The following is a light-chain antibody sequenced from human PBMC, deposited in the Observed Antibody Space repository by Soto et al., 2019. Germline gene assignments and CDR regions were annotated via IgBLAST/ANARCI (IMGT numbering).Light chain of an antibody. V-gene: IGKV3-20*01. Sequence: EVVLTQSPGTLSLSPGERATLSCRASQSVSSGFLAWYQQKLGQAPRLLIYDASSRATGIPDRFSGSGSGTDFTLTISRLEPEDFAVYFCQQYGSSPLTFGPGTKVYIK. J-gene: IGKJ3*01. CDR1: QSVSSGF. CDR3: QQYGSSPLT. CDR2: DAS.